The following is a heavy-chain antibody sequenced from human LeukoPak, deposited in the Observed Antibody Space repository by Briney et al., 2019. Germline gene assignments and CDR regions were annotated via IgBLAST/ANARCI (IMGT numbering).Heavy chain of an antibody. V-gene: IGHV3-33*06. CDR1: GFSFNTYG. CDR2: IWYDESNI. J-gene: IGHJ6*03. D-gene: IGHD1-1*01. Sequence: PGGSLRLSCVASGFSFNTYGMHWVRQAPGKGLEWVGVIWYDESNIYYGDSVKGRFTISRDNSKKTLYLQMNSLRAEDTAVYYCAKSFLEFEAYVYYMDVWGKGTTVTVSS. CDR3: AKSFLEFEAYVYYMDV.